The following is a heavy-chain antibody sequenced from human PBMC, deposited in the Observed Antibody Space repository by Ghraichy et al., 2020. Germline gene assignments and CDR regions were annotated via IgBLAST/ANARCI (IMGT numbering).Heavy chain of an antibody. CDR1: GGSISNSSYY. D-gene: IGHD2-2*01. V-gene: IGHV4-39*01. J-gene: IGHJ5*02. CDR3: ASKPGYCSSTSCYDGWFDP. CDR2: IYYSGST. Sequence: SETLSLTCTVSGGSISNSSYYWGWIRQPPGKGLEWIGSIYYSGSTYYNPSLKSRVTISVDTSKNQFSLKLSSVTAADTAVYYCASKPGYCSSTSCYDGWFDPWGQGTLVTVSS.